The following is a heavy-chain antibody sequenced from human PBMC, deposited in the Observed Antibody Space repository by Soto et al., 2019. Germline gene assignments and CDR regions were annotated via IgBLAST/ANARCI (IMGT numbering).Heavy chain of an antibody. J-gene: IGHJ4*02. CDR1: GYNFNTYC. Sequence: ASVKVSCKTSGYNFNTYCIIWVRQAPGQGLEWMGWISGYNGYTKYAQSLEDRVTLSTDTSTSAAYLELRSLRSGDTAVYFCARDRDYSHTDADIDYWGQGTLVTVSS. CDR2: ISGYNGYT. V-gene: IGHV1-18*01. CDR3: ARDRDYSHTDADIDY. D-gene: IGHD3-16*01.